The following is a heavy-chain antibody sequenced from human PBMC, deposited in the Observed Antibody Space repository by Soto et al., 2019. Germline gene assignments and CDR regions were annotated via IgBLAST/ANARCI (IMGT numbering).Heavy chain of an antibody. Sequence: ASVKVSCKASGYAFINHNINWVRQATGQGLEWMGWMNPKSGNTGYAQKFQGRVTMTRSTSISTGYMELTILTSEDTAVYYCAMDIILEPAASNWFDPWGQGTLVNVSS. J-gene: IGHJ5*02. V-gene: IGHV1-8*01. CDR1: GYAFINHN. D-gene: IGHD2-2*03. CDR3: AMDIILEPAASNWFDP. CDR2: MNPKSGNT.